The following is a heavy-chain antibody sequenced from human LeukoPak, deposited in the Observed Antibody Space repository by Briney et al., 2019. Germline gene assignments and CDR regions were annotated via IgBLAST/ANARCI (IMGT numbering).Heavy chain of an antibody. CDR1: LFTFSSYL. V-gene: IGHV3-74*01. Sequence: GGSLRLSSAAPLFTFSSYLMHSVREAPGKGLVWVSRINSDGSNTNYADSVKGRFTISRDNAKNTLYLQMNSLRVEDTAVYYCTRVGLTSGSYFSFDYWGQGTLVTVSS. CDR2: INSDGSNT. D-gene: IGHD1-26*01. J-gene: IGHJ4*02. CDR3: TRVGLTSGSYFSFDY.